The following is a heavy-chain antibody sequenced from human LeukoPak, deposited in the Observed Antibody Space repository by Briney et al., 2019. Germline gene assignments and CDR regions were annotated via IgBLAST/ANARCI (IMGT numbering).Heavy chain of an antibody. V-gene: IGHV4-39*01. CDR2: IYYSGST. D-gene: IGHD2-2*01. Sequence: SEALSLTCTVSGGSISSSSYSWGWIRQPPGKGLEWIGSIYYSGSTYYNPSLKSRVTISVDTSKNQFSLKLSSVTAADTAVYYCARQGGDIVVVPAAIIFDYWGQGTLVTVSS. CDR3: ARQGGDIVVVPAAIIFDY. CDR1: GGSISSSSYS. J-gene: IGHJ4*02.